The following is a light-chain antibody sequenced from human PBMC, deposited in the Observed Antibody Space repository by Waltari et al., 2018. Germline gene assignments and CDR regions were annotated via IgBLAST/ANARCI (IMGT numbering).Light chain of an antibody. CDR1: SSNIGADYD. Sequence: QSVLTQSPSVSGAPGQRVTISCTGSSSNIGADYDVNCYQVLPGAAPKLLIYTNFNRPSGVPDRFSGTRSGTSASLAITGLRPEDEGDYYCQSYDSSLSAVVFGGGTKVTVL. J-gene: IGLJ2*01. CDR2: TNF. CDR3: QSYDSSLSAVV. V-gene: IGLV1-40*01.